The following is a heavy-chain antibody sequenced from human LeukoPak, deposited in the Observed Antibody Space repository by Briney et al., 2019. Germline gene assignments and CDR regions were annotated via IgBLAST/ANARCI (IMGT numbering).Heavy chain of an antibody. Sequence: GRSLRLSCAASGFTFSSYAMHWVRQAPGKGLEWVAVISYDGSNKYYADSVKGRFTISRDNSKNTLYLQMNSLRAEDTAVYYCARDHHSYYDSSGLPSYWGQGTLVTVSS. J-gene: IGHJ4*02. CDR1: GFTFSSYA. CDR3: ARDHHSYYDSSGLPSY. D-gene: IGHD3-22*01. CDR2: ISYDGSNK. V-gene: IGHV3-30*04.